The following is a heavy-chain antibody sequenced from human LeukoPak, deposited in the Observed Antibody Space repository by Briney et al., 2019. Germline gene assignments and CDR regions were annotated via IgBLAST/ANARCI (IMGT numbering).Heavy chain of an antibody. J-gene: IGHJ5*02. CDR3: ARGSGGYSSSWYRPKPNWFDP. V-gene: IGHV4-39*07. CDR2: IFYSGSS. Sequence: PSETLSLTCTVSGGSISGSSYYWGWIRQPPGKGLEWIGSIFYSGSSYYNPSLKSRVTISVDTSKNQFSLKLSSVTAADTAVYYCARGSGGYSSSWYRPKPNWFDPWGQGTLVTVSS. CDR1: GGSISGSSYY. D-gene: IGHD6-13*01.